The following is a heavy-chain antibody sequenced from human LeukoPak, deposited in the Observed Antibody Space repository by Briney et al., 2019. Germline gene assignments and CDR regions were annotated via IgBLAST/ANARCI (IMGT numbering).Heavy chain of an antibody. J-gene: IGHJ4*02. Sequence: PGGSLRLSCAASGFTFSSYSMNWVRQAPGKGLEWISYISSSSSTIYYADSVKGRFTISRDNAKNSLYLQMNSLRAEDTAVYYCARFRTASRYPLFDYWGQGTLVTVPS. D-gene: IGHD1-1*01. CDR2: ISSSSSTI. CDR1: GFTFSSYS. CDR3: ARFRTASRYPLFDY. V-gene: IGHV3-48*01.